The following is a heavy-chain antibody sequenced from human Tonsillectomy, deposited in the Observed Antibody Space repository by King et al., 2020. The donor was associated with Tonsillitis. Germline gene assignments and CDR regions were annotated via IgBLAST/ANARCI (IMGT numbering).Heavy chain of an antibody. CDR2: ISYDGINK. V-gene: IGHV3-30*18. CDR1: GFTFSNYG. D-gene: IGHD6-19*01. Sequence: VQLVESGGGVVQPGRSLRLSCAASGFTFSNYGMHWVRQAPGKGLEWVAVISYDGINKYYADSVKGRFTISRDSSKNTLYLQMNSLRAEDTAVYYCAKALLGWYGGYHYYGMDVWGRGTTVTISS. CDR3: AKALLGWYGGYHYYGMDV. J-gene: IGHJ6*02.